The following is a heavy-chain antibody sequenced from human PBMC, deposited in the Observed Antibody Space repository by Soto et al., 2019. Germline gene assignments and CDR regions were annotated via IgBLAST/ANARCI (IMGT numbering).Heavy chain of an antibody. V-gene: IGHV1-46*01. D-gene: IGHD2-2*01. Sequence: QVQLVQSGAEVTRPGASVKVSCKASGYSFISHYIHWVRQAPGQGLEWMGFINPSGGSATLAQKFQGRVTMPRDTSTTTVYMELSSLRSEDAAVYYCARDYLSSKLSLSYFDFWGPGTLVTVSS. J-gene: IGHJ4*02. CDR1: GYSFISHY. CDR2: INPSGGSA. CDR3: ARDYLSSKLSLSYFDF.